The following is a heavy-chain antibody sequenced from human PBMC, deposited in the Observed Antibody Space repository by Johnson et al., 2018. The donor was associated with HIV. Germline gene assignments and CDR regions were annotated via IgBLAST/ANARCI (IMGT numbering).Heavy chain of an antibody. J-gene: IGHJ3*01. Sequence: QVQLVESGGGVFQPGRSLRLSCAASRFTFSDYYMSWIRQTPGKGLEWVSYISRSGSTIYYADSVQGRFTISRDNAKNSLYLQMNSLRAEDTAVYYCARDRVGARSTSSWGQGTMVTVSA. D-gene: IGHD1-26*01. CDR2: ISRSGSTI. CDR3: ARDRVGARSTSS. V-gene: IGHV3-11*04. CDR1: RFTFSDYY.